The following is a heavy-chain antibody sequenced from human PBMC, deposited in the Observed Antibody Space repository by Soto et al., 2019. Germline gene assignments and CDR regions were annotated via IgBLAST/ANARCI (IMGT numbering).Heavy chain of an antibody. Sequence: QDQLVQSGAEVKKPGASVKVSCKASGYTFTSYGISWVRQAPGQGREWMGWISANNGNTNYAQKLQGRVTMTTDTSTSAADMELRSRRSDDTAVYYCARDRGSYALDSWGQGTLVTVSS. CDR2: ISANNGNT. J-gene: IGHJ4*02. V-gene: IGHV1-18*01. CDR1: GYTFTSYG. D-gene: IGHD1-26*01. CDR3: ARDRGSYALDS.